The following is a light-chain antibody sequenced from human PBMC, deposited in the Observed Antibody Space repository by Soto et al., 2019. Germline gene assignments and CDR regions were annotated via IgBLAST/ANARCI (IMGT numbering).Light chain of an antibody. CDR3: QLYVSSGSVV. Sequence: QSVLTQPPSVSGAPGQRVTISCTGSRSNIGAGYDVHWYQQLPGTAPKVLIYANSNRTSGVPDRFSGSKSGTSASLAITGLQAKDEAYYYCQLYVSSGSVVVGGGTKLTVL. CDR1: RSNIGAGYD. J-gene: IGLJ2*01. CDR2: ANS. V-gene: IGLV1-40*01.